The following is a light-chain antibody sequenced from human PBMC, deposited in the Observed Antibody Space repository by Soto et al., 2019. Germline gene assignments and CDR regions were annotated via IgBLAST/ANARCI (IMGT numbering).Light chain of an antibody. V-gene: IGKV3-20*01. CDR3: QQYGSSAWT. Sequence: ETVLTQSPGTLSLSPGERATLSCRASQTIRSNYSAWYRQTPRQAPRLLIYGASNRATGIADRVRGSGSGTDFTLIISRLEPEDFALYYCQQYGSSAWTFGQGTKVEIK. CDR1: QTIRSNY. J-gene: IGKJ1*01. CDR2: GAS.